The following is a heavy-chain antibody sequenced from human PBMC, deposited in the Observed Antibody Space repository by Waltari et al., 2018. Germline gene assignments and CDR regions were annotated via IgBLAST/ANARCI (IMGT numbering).Heavy chain of an antibody. Sequence: QVQLQQWGAGLLKPSETLSLPCAVYGGSFRDYWWSWIRQPPGKGLEWIGEINHSGSTNYNPSLKSRVTMSVDTSKNQFSLNLNSVTAADTAVYYCARGRDYVWNLLWGQGTLVTVSS. D-gene: IGHD3-16*01. CDR3: ARGRDYVWNLL. J-gene: IGHJ4*02. CDR1: GGSFRDYW. V-gene: IGHV4-34*01. CDR2: INHSGST.